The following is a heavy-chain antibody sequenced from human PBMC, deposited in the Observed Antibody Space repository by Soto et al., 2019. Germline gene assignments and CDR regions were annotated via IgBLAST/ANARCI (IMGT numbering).Heavy chain of an antibody. CDR1: GVSISSGGYS. CDR2: IYHSGST. CDR3: ARVPDR. J-gene: IGHJ5*02. D-gene: IGHD2-2*01. Sequence: SETLSLTCAFSGVSISSGGYSLSWIRQPPGKGLEWIGYIYHSGSTYYNPSLKSRVTISVDRSKNQFSLKLSSVTAADTAVYYCARVPDRWGQGTLVTVSS. V-gene: IGHV4-30-2*01.